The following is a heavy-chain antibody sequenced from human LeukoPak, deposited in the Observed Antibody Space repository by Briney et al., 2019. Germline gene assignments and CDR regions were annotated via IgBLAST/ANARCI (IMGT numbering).Heavy chain of an antibody. CDR3: AKYRPGVPAGILPSFDY. V-gene: IGHV1-8*01. Sequence: ASVKVSCTASGYTFTSYDINWVRQATGQGLEWVGWMNPNSGNTGYAQKFQGRVTMTRNTSISTAYMELISLRSEDTAVYYCAKYRPGVPAGILPSFDYWGQGNRVTVSS. CDR1: GYTFTSYD. CDR2: MNPNSGNT. D-gene: IGHD2-2*01. J-gene: IGHJ4*02.